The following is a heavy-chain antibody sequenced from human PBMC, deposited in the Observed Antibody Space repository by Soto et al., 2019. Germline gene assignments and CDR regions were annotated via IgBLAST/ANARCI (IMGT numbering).Heavy chain of an antibody. V-gene: IGHV6-1*01. CDR3: ARLVGNSWLDC. CDR1: GXXXXXNXXT. CDR2: TYYRSKWYN. J-gene: IGHJ4*02. D-gene: IGHD6-13*01. Sequence: SXTLSXTCXXXGXXXXXNXXTWXXXXXSPSRGLEWLGRTYYRSKWYNDYAVSVKSRMTINPDTSKNQFSLQLNSVTPEDTAVYYCARLVGNSWLDCWGQGTLVTVSS.